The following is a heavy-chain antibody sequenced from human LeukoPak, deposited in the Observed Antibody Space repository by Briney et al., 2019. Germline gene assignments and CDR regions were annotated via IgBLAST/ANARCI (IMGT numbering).Heavy chain of an antibody. Sequence: GGSLRLSCAASGFRFSDYGMHWVRHVPGKGLEWVAFIRYDESDKYYADSVKGRFTISRDNSKNTLTLHMNSLRIEDTSIYFCAKGAWAADGPMGNNFASWGQGTLVTFSS. J-gene: IGHJ4*02. CDR1: GFRFSDYG. CDR3: AKGAWAADGPMGNNFAS. CDR2: IRYDESDK. V-gene: IGHV3-30*02. D-gene: IGHD6-13*01.